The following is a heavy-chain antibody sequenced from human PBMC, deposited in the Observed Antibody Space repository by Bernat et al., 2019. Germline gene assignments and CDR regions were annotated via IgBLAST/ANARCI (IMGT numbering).Heavy chain of an antibody. J-gene: IGHJ3*01. Sequence: VQLVESGGGVVQPGRSLRLSCAASGFTFSSYAMSWVRQAPGKGLEWVSAISGGGGNTYYADSVKGRFTISRDNSKNTLYLQMNSLRAEDTAVYYCGKDGYSYVPGHNDALDVWGQGTMVTVSS. V-gene: IGHV3-23*04. CDR3: GKDGYSYVPGHNDALDV. CDR2: ISGGGGNT. CDR1: GFTFSSYA. D-gene: IGHD5-18*01.